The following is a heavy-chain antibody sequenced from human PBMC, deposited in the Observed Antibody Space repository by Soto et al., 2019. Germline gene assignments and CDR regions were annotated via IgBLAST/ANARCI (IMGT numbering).Heavy chain of an antibody. CDR3: ARDIGEMSAV. CDR2: ISSSSSYI. Sequence: GGSLRLSCTVSGFTFSSSTMTWVRQGPGKGLEWVSSISSSSSYIYFADSLKGRFTISRDNAKNSLYLQTNSLRAEDTAVYYCARDIGEMSAVWGQGTQVTVSS. V-gene: IGHV3-21*06. J-gene: IGHJ4*02. CDR1: GFTFSSST. D-gene: IGHD3-10*01.